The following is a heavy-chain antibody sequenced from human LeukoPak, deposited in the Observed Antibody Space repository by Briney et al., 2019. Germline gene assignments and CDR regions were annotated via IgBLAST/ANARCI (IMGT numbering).Heavy chain of an antibody. Sequence: GRSLRLSCAASGFTFSSYGMHWARQAPGKGLEWVAVISYDGSNKYYADSVKGRFTISRDNSKNTLYLQMNSLRAEDTAVYYCAKEPYSSAYYSDYWGQGTLVTVSS. CDR2: ISYDGSNK. CDR1: GFTFSSYG. V-gene: IGHV3-30*18. J-gene: IGHJ4*02. D-gene: IGHD6-19*01. CDR3: AKEPYSSAYYSDY.